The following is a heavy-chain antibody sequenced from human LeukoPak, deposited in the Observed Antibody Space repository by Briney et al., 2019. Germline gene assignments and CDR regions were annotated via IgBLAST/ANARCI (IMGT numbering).Heavy chain of an antibody. J-gene: IGHJ4*02. Sequence: SETLSLTCTVSGGSISSSSYYWGWLRQPPGKGLEWIGSIYYSGSTYYNPSLKRRVTISVDTSKNQFSLKLSSVTAADTAVYYCARDPRIAVAGTSSDYWGQGTLVTVSS. D-gene: IGHD6-19*01. V-gene: IGHV4-39*07. CDR3: ARDPRIAVAGTSSDY. CDR2: IYYSGST. CDR1: GGSISSSSYY.